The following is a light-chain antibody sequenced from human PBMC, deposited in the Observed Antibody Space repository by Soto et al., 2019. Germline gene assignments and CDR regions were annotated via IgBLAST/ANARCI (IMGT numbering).Light chain of an antibody. Sequence: DIQMTQSPSTLSASLGDRVTITCRASQSISSWLAWYQQKPGKAPKLLIYKASSLESGVPSRFRGSGSGTDFTLTISSLQPEDFETYYCQHYNSYSEAFGQGTKVDIK. CDR3: QHYNSYSEA. CDR1: QSISSW. J-gene: IGKJ1*01. V-gene: IGKV1-5*03. CDR2: KAS.